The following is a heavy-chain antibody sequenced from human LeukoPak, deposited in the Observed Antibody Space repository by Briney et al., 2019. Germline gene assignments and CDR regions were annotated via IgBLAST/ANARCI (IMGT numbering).Heavy chain of an antibody. J-gene: IGHJ4*02. CDR3: ARSSGIGFDY. CDR2: VYYSGSS. Sequence: SETLSLTCTVSGGSISSGDYYWSWIRQPPGKGLEWIGYVYYSGSSYYNPSLKSRVTISVDTSKNQFSLKLSSVTAADTAVYYCARSSGIGFDYWGQGTLVTVSS. CDR1: GGSISSGDYY. D-gene: IGHD6-19*01. V-gene: IGHV4-30-4*01.